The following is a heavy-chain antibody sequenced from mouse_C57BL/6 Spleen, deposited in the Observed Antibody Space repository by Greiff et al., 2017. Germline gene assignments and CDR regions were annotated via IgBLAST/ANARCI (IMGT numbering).Heavy chain of an antibody. CDR1: GFTFSSYT. D-gene: IGHD1-1*01. CDR2: ISGGGGNT. J-gene: IGHJ2*01. V-gene: IGHV5-9*01. CDR3: ARSTVVATDDY. Sequence: DVQLVESGGGLVKPGGSLKLSCAASGFTFSSYTMSWVRQTPEKRLEWVATISGGGGNTYYPDSVKGRFTISRDNAKNTLYLQMSSLRSEDTALYYCARSTVVATDDYWGQGTTLTVSS.